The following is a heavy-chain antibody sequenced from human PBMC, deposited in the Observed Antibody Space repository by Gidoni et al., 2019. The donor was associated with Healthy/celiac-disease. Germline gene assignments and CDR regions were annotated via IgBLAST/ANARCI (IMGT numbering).Heavy chain of an antibody. J-gene: IGHJ3*02. Sequence: EVQLVESVGGLVQPGGSLRLSCAASGFTFSSYAMSWVRQAPGKGLEWVSAISGSGGSTYYADSVKGRFTISRDNSKNTLYLQMNSLRAEDTAVYYCAKDPVGFWSGYFHDAFDIWGQGTMVTVSS. CDR2: ISGSGGST. D-gene: IGHD3-3*01. CDR3: AKDPVGFWSGYFHDAFDI. V-gene: IGHV3-23*04. CDR1: GFTFSSYA.